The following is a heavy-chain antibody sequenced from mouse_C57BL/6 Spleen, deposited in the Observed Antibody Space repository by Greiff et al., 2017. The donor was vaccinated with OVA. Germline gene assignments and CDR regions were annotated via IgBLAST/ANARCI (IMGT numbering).Heavy chain of an antibody. D-gene: IGHD1-1*01. V-gene: IGHV5-17*01. Sequence: EVHLVESGGGLVKPGGSLKLSCAASGFTFSDYGMHWVRQAPEKGLEWVAYISSGSSTTYYADTVKGRFTISRDNAKNTLFLQMTSLRSEDTAMYYCARDYYGSSYWYFDVWGTGTTVTVSS. CDR3: ARDYYGSSYWYFDV. J-gene: IGHJ1*03. CDR2: ISSGSSTT. CDR1: GFTFSDYG.